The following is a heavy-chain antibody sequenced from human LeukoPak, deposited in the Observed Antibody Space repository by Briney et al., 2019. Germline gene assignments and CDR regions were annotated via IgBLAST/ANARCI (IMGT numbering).Heavy chain of an antibody. CDR2: IYYSGTT. J-gene: IGHJ6*03. V-gene: IGHV4-59*01. CDR1: GGSISSYY. CDR3: AREALHYYMDV. Sequence: SETLSLTCTVSGGSISSYYWSWIRQPPGKGLEWIGYIYYSGTTYYNPSLKSRVAISVDTSKNQFSLRLTSVTAADTAVYYCAREALHYYMDVWGKGTAVTVSS.